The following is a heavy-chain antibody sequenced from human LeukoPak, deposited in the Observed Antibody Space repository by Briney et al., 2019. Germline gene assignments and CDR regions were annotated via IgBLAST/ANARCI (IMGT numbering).Heavy chain of an antibody. J-gene: IGHJ5*02. D-gene: IGHD3-10*01. CDR2: IQYDGSNQ. CDR1: GFLFSSYG. CDR3: ATDLKSTMIRGRRDWFDP. V-gene: IGHV3-30*02. Sequence: GGSLRLSCAASGFLFSSYGMHWVRQAPGKGLEWVAFIQYDGSNQYYADSVKGRFTISRDNSKNTLYLQMNSLRAEDTAVYYCATDLKSTMIRGRRDWFDPWGQGTLVTVSS.